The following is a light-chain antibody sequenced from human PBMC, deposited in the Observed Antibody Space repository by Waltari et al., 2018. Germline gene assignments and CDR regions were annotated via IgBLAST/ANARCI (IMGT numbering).Light chain of an antibody. V-gene: IGLV2-14*03. J-gene: IGLJ1*01. CDR2: DVN. Sequence: QSALTQPPPVSGSPGLSITIPRSGTRRYVGAYTYIPWYQHHPDKVPKVMIFDVNKRPSGVSNRFSGSKSGNTASLTISGLQAEDEADYYCASYTSRNTHVFGSGTKVTIL. CDR3: ASYTSRNTHV. CDR1: RRYVGAYTY.